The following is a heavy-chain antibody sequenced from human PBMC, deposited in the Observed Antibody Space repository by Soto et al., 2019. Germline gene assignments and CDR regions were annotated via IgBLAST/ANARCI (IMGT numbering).Heavy chain of an antibody. Sequence: ASVKVSCKASGYTFTSYAMHWVRQAPGQRLEWMGWINAGNGNTKYSQKFQGRVTITRDTSASTAYMELSSLRSEDTAVYYCARVRQLGGYFYYYMDVWGKGTTVTVSS. CDR2: INAGNGNT. V-gene: IGHV1-3*01. J-gene: IGHJ6*03. CDR3: ARVRQLGGYFYYYMDV. CDR1: GYTFTSYA. D-gene: IGHD6-6*01.